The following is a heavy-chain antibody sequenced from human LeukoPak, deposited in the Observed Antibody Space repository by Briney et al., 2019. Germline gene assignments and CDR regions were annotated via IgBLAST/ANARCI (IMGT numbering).Heavy chain of an antibody. Sequence: PGGSLRLSCAASGFTFSSHGMSWVRQAPGKGLEWVSTISGSGDNTYYADSVKGRFTISRDNAKNSLYLQMNSLRAEDTALYYCARDLSRGGYSYVGFDYWGQGTLVTVSS. CDR3: ARDLSRGGYSYVGFDY. CDR1: GFTFSSHG. J-gene: IGHJ4*02. CDR2: ISGSGDNT. V-gene: IGHV3-23*01. D-gene: IGHD5-18*01.